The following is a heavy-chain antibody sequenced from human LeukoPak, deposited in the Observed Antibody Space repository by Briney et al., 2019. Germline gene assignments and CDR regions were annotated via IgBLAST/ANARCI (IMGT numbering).Heavy chain of an antibody. CDR3: ARVSYYDSSGYPREYFDY. D-gene: IGHD3-22*01. CDR2: ISAYNGNT. V-gene: IGHV1-18*01. J-gene: IGHJ4*02. CDR1: GYTFTGYG. Sequence: ASVKVSCKASGYTFTGYGISWVRQAPGQGLEWMGWISAYNGNTNYAQKLQGRVTMTTDTSTSTAYMELRSLRSDDTAVYYCARVSYYDSSGYPREYFDYWGQGTLVTVSS.